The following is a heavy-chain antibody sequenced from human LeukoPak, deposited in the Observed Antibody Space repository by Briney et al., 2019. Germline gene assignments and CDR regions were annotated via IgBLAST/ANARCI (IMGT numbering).Heavy chain of an antibody. Sequence: SETLSLTCTVSGGSISDAAYYWSWIRQHPGEGLKWIGYIYYSGSTNYNPSLKSRVTTSVHTSKNQFSLNLSSVTAADTAVYYCAGVGPLYGMDVWGPGTTVTVSS. J-gene: IGHJ6*02. D-gene: IGHD3-16*01. V-gene: IGHV4-61*08. CDR2: IYYSGST. CDR1: GGSISDAAYY. CDR3: AGVGPLYGMDV.